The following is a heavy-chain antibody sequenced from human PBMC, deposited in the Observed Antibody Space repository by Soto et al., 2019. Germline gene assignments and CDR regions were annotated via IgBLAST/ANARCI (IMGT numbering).Heavy chain of an antibody. J-gene: IGHJ6*02. CDR3: AHSASPPDLEGQFYPYYYYYGLDV. D-gene: IGHD1-1*01. CDR1: GFSLSTGGVG. CDR2: IYWDDDK. Sequence: QITLKESGPTLVKPTQTLTLTCTFSGFSLSTGGVGVGWIRQPPGKALEWLALIYWDDDKRYSPSLKSRLTITKDTSKNQVALIMTNMDPVDTATYYCAHSASPPDLEGQFYPYYYYYGLDVWGQGTTVTVSS. V-gene: IGHV2-5*02.